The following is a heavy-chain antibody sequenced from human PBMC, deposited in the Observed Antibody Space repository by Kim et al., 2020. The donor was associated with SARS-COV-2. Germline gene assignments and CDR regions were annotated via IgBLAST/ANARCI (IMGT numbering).Heavy chain of an antibody. CDR3: ARGSSRYSSGWYYFDY. J-gene: IGHJ4*02. D-gene: IGHD6-19*01. Sequence: SGKGRFTISIENAKNSLYLQMNSLRAGDTAVYYCARGSSRYSSGWYYFDYWGQGTLVTVSS. V-gene: IGHV3-13*01.